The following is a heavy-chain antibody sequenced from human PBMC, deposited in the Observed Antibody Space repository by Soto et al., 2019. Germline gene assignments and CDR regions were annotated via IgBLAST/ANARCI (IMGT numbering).Heavy chain of an antibody. J-gene: IGHJ4*02. D-gene: IGHD3-3*01. CDR2: INHSGST. CDR3: ARGPPHSYYDFWSGYYSSAYFDY. Sequence: SETLSLTCAVYGGSFSVYYWSWIRHPPGEGLEWIGEINHSGSTNYNPSLKSRVTISVDTSKNQFSLKLSSVTAADTAVYYCARGPPHSYYDFWSGYYSSAYFDYWGQGTLVTVSS. CDR1: GGSFSVYY. V-gene: IGHV4-34*01.